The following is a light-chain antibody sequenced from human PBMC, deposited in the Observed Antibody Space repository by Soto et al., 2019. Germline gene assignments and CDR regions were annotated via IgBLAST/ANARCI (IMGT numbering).Light chain of an antibody. Sequence: IRMTHSPSSLSASTGDKVPINSRASQGFSSYLAWYQQKPGKAPKLLIYAAAPLQSGVPSMFSGSGSGTDFTLNLSCLQSEDFATYYCPQYYSYPLTFGGGTKVDIK. CDR3: PQYYSYPLT. CDR1: QGFSSY. V-gene: IGKV1-8*01. CDR2: AAA. J-gene: IGKJ4*01.